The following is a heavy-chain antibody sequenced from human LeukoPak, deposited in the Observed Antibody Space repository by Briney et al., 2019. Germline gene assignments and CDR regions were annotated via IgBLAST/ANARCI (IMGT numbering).Heavy chain of an antibody. Sequence: SVNVSCTASGGTFSSYAISWVRQAPGQGLEWMGGIIPIFGTANYAQKFQGRVTITADESTSTAYMELSSLRSEDTAVYYCARARYYYDSSGYYPYYYYYGMDVWGQGTTVTVSS. J-gene: IGHJ6*02. V-gene: IGHV1-69*13. CDR2: IIPIFGTA. CDR3: ARARYYYDSSGYYPYYYYYGMDV. D-gene: IGHD3-22*01. CDR1: GGTFSSYA.